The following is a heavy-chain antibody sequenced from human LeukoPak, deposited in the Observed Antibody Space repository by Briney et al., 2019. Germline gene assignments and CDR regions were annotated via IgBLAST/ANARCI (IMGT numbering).Heavy chain of an antibody. CDR3: ASLRAYCGGDCYPYYFDY. CDR1: GYTFTSYG. V-gene: IGHV1-18*01. J-gene: IGHJ4*02. Sequence: ASVKVSCKASGYTFTSYGISWVRQAPGQGLEWMGWISAYNGNTNYAQKLQGRVTMTTDTSTSTAYMELRSLRSDDTAVYYCASLRAYCGGDCYPYYFDYWGQGTLVTVSS. CDR2: ISAYNGNT. D-gene: IGHD2-21*02.